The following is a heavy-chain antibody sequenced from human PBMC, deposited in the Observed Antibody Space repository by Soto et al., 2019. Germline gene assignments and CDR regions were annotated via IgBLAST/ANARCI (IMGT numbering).Heavy chain of an antibody. Sequence: QLQLQESGPGLVKPSETLSLTCTVSGCSISSSSYYWGGLRQPPGKGLEGIGSIYYSGSTYYNQALLSRVTISVDTSKNQFSLKLSSVTDADTAVYYCGRHGALCSGGSCYGSDYFDYWGQGTLVTVSS. CDR2: IYYSGST. D-gene: IGHD2-15*01. CDR3: GRHGALCSGGSCYGSDYFDY. J-gene: IGHJ4*02. V-gene: IGHV4-39*01. CDR1: GCSISSSSYY.